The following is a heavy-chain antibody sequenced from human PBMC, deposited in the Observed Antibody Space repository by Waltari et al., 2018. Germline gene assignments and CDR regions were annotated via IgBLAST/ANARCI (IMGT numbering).Heavy chain of an antibody. Sequence: QVQLVQSGAEVKKPGASVKVSCKASGYTFTGYYMHWVRQAPGQGLEWMGRINPNSGGTNYAQKFQGRVTITTDESTSTAYMELSSLRSEDTAVYYCARTPKQQLVVGWFDPWGQGTLVTVSS. D-gene: IGHD6-13*01. CDR2: INPNSGGT. CDR3: ARTPKQQLVVGWFDP. CDR1: GYTFTGYY. V-gene: IGHV1-2*06. J-gene: IGHJ5*02.